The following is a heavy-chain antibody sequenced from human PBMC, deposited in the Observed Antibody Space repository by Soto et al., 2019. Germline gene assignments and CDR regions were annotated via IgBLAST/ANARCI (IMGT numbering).Heavy chain of an antibody. CDR1: GFTFRSYG. Sequence: QVQLVESGGGVVQPGRSLRLSCAASGFTFRSYGVHWVRQAPGKGLEWVAVISYDGSYYYYADSVKGRFTISRDNSKNTLYLQMNSLRDEDTAVYYCATHRDYGDYVHHYYFYYAMDVWGQGTTVTVSS. CDR2: ISYDGSYY. V-gene: IGHV3-30*03. D-gene: IGHD4-17*01. CDR3: ATHRDYGDYVHHYYFYYAMDV. J-gene: IGHJ6*02.